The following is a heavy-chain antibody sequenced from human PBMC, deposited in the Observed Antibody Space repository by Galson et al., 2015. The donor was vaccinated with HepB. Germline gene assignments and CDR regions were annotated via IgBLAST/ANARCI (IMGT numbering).Heavy chain of an antibody. CDR2: ISSSSSYI. D-gene: IGHD3-10*01. V-gene: IGHV3-21*01. CDR3: ARVLGETVQGVVDY. J-gene: IGHJ4*02. Sequence: SLRLSCAASGFTFSSYSMNWVRQAPGKGLKWVSSISSSSSYIYYADSVKGRFTISRDNAKNSLYLQMNSLRAEDTAVYYCARVLGETVQGVVDYWGQGTLVTVSS. CDR1: GFTFSSYS.